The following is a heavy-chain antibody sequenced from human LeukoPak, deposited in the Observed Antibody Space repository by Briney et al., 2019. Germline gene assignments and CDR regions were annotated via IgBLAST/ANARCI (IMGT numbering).Heavy chain of an antibody. CDR3: ARDKDYASDM. V-gene: IGHV3-48*01. CDR2: INFKSEDI. J-gene: IGHJ3*02. CDR1: GFTFSSHN. D-gene: IGHD4-11*01. Sequence: PGGSLRLSCAASGFTFSSHNMNWVRQAPGKGLEWISFINFKSEDIRYADSVEGRFIISRDNARKSLYLHMNSLRAEGTAVYYCARDKDYASDMWGQGTMVTVAS.